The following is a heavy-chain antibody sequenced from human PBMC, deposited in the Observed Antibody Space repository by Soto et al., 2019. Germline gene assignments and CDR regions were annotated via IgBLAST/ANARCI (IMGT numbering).Heavy chain of an antibody. CDR1: GYIFTRNG. J-gene: IGHJ6*02. CDR2: ISAYNGNT. D-gene: IGHD2-15*01. Sequence: ASVKVSCKASGYIFTRNGISWVRQAPGQGLEWMGGISAYNGNTNYAQKLQGRVTMTTDTSTSTAYMELRSLRSDDTAVYYCARLGYCSGGSCYGPSDYYYYHGMDVWGQGTTVTV. V-gene: IGHV1-18*01. CDR3: ARLGYCSGGSCYGPSDYYYYHGMDV.